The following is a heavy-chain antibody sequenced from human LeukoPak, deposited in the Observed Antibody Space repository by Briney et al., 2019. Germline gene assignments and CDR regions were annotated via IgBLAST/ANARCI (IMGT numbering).Heavy chain of an antibody. CDR2: IKQDGTDK. J-gene: IGHJ4*02. CDR1: GFTFSYYW. V-gene: IGHV3-7*01. Sequence: GGSLRLSCAASGFTFSYYWMSWVRQAPGKGVEWVANIKQDGTDKYYVDSVRGRFTISRDNAKNSLYLQMNSLGVEDTAVYFCARDWRDGYSKVFDWWGQGTLVAVSS. D-gene: IGHD5-24*01. CDR3: ARDWRDGYSKVFDW.